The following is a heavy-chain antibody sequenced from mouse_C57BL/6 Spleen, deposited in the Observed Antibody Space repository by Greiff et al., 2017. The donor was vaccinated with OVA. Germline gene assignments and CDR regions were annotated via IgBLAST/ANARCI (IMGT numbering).Heavy chain of an antibody. CDR2: ISSGSSTI. CDR1: GFTFSDYG. CDR3: ARDPYYYGSSYDY. J-gene: IGHJ2*01. D-gene: IGHD1-1*01. Sequence: EVHLVESGGGLVKPGGSLKLSCAASGFTFSDYGMHWVRQAPEKGLEWVAYISSGSSTIYYADTVKGRFTISRDNAKNTLFLQMTSLRSEDTAMYYCARDPYYYGSSYDYWGQGTTLTVSS. V-gene: IGHV5-17*01.